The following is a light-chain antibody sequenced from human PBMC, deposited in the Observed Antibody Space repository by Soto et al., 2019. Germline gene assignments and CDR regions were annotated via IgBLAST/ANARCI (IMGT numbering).Light chain of an antibody. V-gene: IGKV3D-15*01. CDR3: QQSNNWPLS. J-gene: IGKJ4*01. Sequence: EIVLTQSPGTLSLSPGERATLSCRASQSVSSSYLAWYQQKPGQAPRLLIYGASSRATGIPARFSGSGSGTEFTLTISSLQSEDFGVYYCQQSNNWPLSFGGGTKVEIK. CDR1: QSVSSSY. CDR2: GAS.